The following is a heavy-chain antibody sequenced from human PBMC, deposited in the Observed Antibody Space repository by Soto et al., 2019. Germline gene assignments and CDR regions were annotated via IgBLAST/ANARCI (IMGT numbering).Heavy chain of an antibody. D-gene: IGHD1-26*01. J-gene: IGHJ4*02. CDR2: IYYSGST. CDR1: GGSISSYY. CDR3: ARRYGGNLDY. Sequence: TLSLTCTVSGGSISSYYWSWIRQPPGKGLEWIGYIYYSGSTNYNPSPKSRVTISVDTSKNQFSLKLSSVTAADTAVYYCARRYGGNLDYWGQGTLVTVSS. V-gene: IGHV4-59*08.